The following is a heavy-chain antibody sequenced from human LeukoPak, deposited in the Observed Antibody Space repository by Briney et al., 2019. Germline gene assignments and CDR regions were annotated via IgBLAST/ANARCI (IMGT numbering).Heavy chain of an antibody. Sequence: SETLSLTCTVSGGSISSSSYYWGWSRQPPGKGLGWIGSIYYSGSTYYNPSLKSRVTISVDTSKNQFSLKLSSVTAADTAVYYCARLPTTVAARGRGYFDYWGQGTLVTVSS. CDR3: ARLPTTVAARGRGYFDY. CDR1: GGSISSSSYY. J-gene: IGHJ4*02. V-gene: IGHV4-39*01. CDR2: IYYSGST. D-gene: IGHD4-23*01.